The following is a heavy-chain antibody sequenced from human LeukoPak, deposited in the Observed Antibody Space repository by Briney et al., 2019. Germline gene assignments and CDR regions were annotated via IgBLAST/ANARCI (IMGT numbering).Heavy chain of an antibody. D-gene: IGHD3-10*01. J-gene: IGHJ4*02. CDR3: TSAGSYWGDS. CDR2: TYYRGST. V-gene: IGHV4-39*01. CDR1: GGSISSSSYY. Sequence: SETLSLTCTVSGGSISSSSYYWGWIRQPPGKGLEWIGSTYYRGSTYYNPSLESRVSISVDTSKNQFSLKLSSVTAADVAVYYCTSAGSYWGDSWGQGTLVTVSS.